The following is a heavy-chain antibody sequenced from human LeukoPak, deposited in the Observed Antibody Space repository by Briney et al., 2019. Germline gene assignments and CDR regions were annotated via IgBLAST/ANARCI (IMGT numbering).Heavy chain of an antibody. D-gene: IGHD3-22*01. CDR2: ISGSGGST. Sequence: GGSMRLSCAASGFTFSSYAMSWVRQAPGKGLEWVSAISGSGGSTYYADSVKGRFTISRDNAKNSLYLQLISLRAEDTAVYYCARDRHSSVDYWGQGTLVTVSS. CDR3: ARDRHSSVDY. V-gene: IGHV3-23*01. J-gene: IGHJ4*02. CDR1: GFTFSSYA.